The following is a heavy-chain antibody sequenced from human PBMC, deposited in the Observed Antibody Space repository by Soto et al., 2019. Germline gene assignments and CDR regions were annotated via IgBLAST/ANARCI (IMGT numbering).Heavy chain of an antibody. Sequence: LSLTCTVSGGSISSGGYYWSWIRQHPGKGLEWIGYIYYSGSTYYNPSLKSRVTISVDTSKNQFSLKLSSVTAADTAVYYCARDGGVTPNYYYYMDVWAKGTTVTVSS. CDR3: ARDGGVTPNYYYYMDV. V-gene: IGHV4-31*03. CDR1: GGSISSGGYY. J-gene: IGHJ6*03. D-gene: IGHD2-21*02. CDR2: IYYSGST.